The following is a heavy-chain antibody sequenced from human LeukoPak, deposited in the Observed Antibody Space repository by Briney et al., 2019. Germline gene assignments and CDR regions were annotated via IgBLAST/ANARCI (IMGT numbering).Heavy chain of an antibody. CDR2: IKQDGSEK. V-gene: IGHV3-7*01. J-gene: IGHJ4*02. CDR1: GFTLSSYW. CDR3: AKDSQWLVGTFDY. Sequence: GGSLRLSCAASGFTLSSYWMSWVRQAPGKGLEWVANIKQDGSEKYYMDSVKGRFTISRDNAKNSLYLQMNSLRAEDTAVYYCAKDSQWLVGTFDYWGQGTLVIVSS. D-gene: IGHD6-19*01.